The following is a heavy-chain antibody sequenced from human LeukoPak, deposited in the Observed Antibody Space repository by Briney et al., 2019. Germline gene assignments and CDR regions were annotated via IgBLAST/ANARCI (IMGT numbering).Heavy chain of an antibody. CDR2: IGGSGDST. CDR1: GFTFSSYT. D-gene: IGHD2-2*02. J-gene: IGHJ4*02. CDR3: GKDPPYCSSTSCYTGDDY. Sequence: GGSLRLSCAASGFTFSSYTMNWVRQAPGKGLEWVSAIGGSGDSTYYADSVKGRFTISRDNSENTVYLQMSNLRAEDTAVYYCGKDPPYCSSTSCYTGDDYWGQGTLVTVSS. V-gene: IGHV3-23*01.